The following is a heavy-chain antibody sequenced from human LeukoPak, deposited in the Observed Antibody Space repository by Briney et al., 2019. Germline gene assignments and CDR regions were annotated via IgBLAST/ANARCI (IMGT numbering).Heavy chain of an antibody. J-gene: IGHJ3*02. V-gene: IGHV4-39*07. D-gene: IGHD1-26*01. CDR2: IYYSGST. Sequence: SETLSLTCTVSGGSISSSSYYWGWIRQPPGKGLEWIGSIYYSGSTYYNPSLKSRVTISVDTSKNQFSLKLSSVTAADTAVYYCARDLGGSYNAGAFDIWGQGTMVTVSS. CDR1: GGSISSSSYY. CDR3: ARDLGGSYNAGAFDI.